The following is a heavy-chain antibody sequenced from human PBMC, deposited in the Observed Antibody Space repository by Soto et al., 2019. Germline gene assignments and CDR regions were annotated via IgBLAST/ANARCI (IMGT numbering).Heavy chain of an antibody. V-gene: IGHV3-7*01. J-gene: IGHJ4*02. D-gene: IGHD5-18*01. Sequence: GGSLRLSCIASGVTFSMYWMSWVRQAPGKGLAWVANIKEDGSEKKYVDSVKGRFTISRDNAKNSLYLQINSLRAEDTAVYYCARYSYGHSYFDYWGQGTLVTVSS. CDR1: GVTFSMYW. CDR3: ARYSYGHSYFDY. CDR2: IKEDGSEK.